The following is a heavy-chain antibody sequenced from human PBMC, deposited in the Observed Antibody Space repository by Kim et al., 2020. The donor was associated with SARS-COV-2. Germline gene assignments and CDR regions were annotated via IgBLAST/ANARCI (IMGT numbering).Heavy chain of an antibody. Sequence: QKFQGRVTITADESTSTAYMELSSLRSEDTAVYYCARYPIFGVANNWFDPWGQGTLVTVSS. CDR3: ARYPIFGVANNWFDP. J-gene: IGHJ5*02. D-gene: IGHD3-3*01. V-gene: IGHV1-69*01.